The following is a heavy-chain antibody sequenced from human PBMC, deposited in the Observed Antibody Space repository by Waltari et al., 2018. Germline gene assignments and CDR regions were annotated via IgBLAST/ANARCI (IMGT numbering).Heavy chain of an antibody. CDR3: ATYIGASVGTAAFDV. D-gene: IGHD5-12*01. CDR2: VSYSGTT. V-gene: IGHV4-39*01. CDR1: GVPIPSNRHY. Sequence: QLQLQESGPRLVRPSETLSLISRVSGVPIPSNRHYWAGILQSPGQGLEWIGTVSYSGTTYISPSLKSRVSVSRDTSKNQVSLILGSVTAADMAVYYCATYIGASVGTAAFDVWGQGTMVTVSS. J-gene: IGHJ3*01.